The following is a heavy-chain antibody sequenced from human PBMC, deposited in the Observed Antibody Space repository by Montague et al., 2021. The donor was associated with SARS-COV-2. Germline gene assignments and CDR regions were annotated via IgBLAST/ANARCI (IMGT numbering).Heavy chain of an antibody. J-gene: IGHJ3*01. Sequence: SETLSLTCTVSGGSTASHYWNWIRQSPGKRPEWIGYVYYNGDTKYNPSLQSRVTISIDTSENQLSLRLNSVTAADTAVYFCARGWGFDPWGQGSLVTVSS. D-gene: IGHD6-19*01. CDR3: ARGWGFDP. CDR2: VYYNGDT. V-gene: IGHV4-59*08. CDR1: GGSTASHY.